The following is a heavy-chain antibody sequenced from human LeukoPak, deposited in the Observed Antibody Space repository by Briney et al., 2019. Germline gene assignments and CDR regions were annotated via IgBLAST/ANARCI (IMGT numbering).Heavy chain of an antibody. Sequence: SETLSLTCTVSGGSISSSSYYWGWIRQPPGKGLEWIGSIYYSGSTYYNPSLKSRVTISVDTSKNQFSLKLSSVTAADTAVYYCARLAVVVMVAGLAVGGMDVWGQGTTVAVSS. V-gene: IGHV4-39*07. CDR3: ARLAVVVMVAGLAVGGMDV. CDR1: GGSISSSSYY. CDR2: IYYSGST. J-gene: IGHJ6*02. D-gene: IGHD2-15*01.